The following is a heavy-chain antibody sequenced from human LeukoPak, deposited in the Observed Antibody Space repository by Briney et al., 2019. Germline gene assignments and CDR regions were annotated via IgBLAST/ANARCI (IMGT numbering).Heavy chain of an antibody. CDR2: IYSGGST. D-gene: IGHD1-1*01. CDR1: GFTVSSDY. J-gene: IGHJ4*02. V-gene: IGHV3-53*01. Sequence: PGGSLRLSCVASGFTVSSDYMSWVRQAPGKGLEWVSVIYSGGSTDYADSVRGRFTISRDKSNNTLYLQMNSLRAEDTAVYFCAAEKPGTGTFLDYWGPGTLVTVSS. CDR3: AAEKPGTGTFLDY.